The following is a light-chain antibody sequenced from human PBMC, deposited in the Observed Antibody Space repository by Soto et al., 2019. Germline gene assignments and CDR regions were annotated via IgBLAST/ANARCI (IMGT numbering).Light chain of an antibody. CDR3: QQYGSPPIT. CDR2: GAS. J-gene: IGKJ5*01. Sequence: EIVLTQSQRTLSPSPAQRGTLXCMASQSVSNNYLAWYQQKPGQAPRLLIYGASNRATGIPDRFSGSGSGTDFTLTISRLEPEDFAVYYCQQYGSPPITFGQGTRLEIK. CDR1: QSVSNNY. V-gene: IGKV3-20*01.